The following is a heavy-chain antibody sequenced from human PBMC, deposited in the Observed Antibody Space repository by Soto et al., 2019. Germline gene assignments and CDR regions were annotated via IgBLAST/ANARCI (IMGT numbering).Heavy chain of an antibody. CDR1: GYTFTSYD. D-gene: IGHD2-2*02. CDR3: EVDITHCSSTSCYIAPILDP. V-gene: IGHV1-8*01. CDR2: MNPNSGNT. Sequence: QVQLVQSGAEVKKPGASVKVSCKASGYTFTSYDINWVRQATGQGLEWMGWMNPNSGNTGYAQKFQGRVTMTRNTSISTAYMELSSLRSEDTAVYYCEVDITHCSSTSCYIAPILDPWGQGTLVTVSS. J-gene: IGHJ5*02.